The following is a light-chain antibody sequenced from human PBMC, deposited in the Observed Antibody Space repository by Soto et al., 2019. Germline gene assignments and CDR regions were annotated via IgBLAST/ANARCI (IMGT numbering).Light chain of an antibody. J-gene: IGKJ2*01. CDR3: QQYSSYSYT. V-gene: IGKV1-5*01. CDR2: DAS. CDR1: QSISSW. Sequence: DIQMTQSPSTLSASVGDRVTITCRASQSISSWLAWYQQKPGKAPKLLIYDASSLESGAPSRFSGSGSGTEFTLTISSLQPADFSTYYCQQYSSYSYTFGEGTKLEIK.